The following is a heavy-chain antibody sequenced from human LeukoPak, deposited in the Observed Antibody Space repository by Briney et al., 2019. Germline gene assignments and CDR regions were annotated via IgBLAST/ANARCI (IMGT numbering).Heavy chain of an antibody. CDR2: ISGSGGST. D-gene: IGHD5-24*01. CDR3: AETQGKMATITSYGMDV. V-gene: IGHV3-23*01. CDR1: GFTFSSYA. J-gene: IGHJ6*02. Sequence: PGGSLRLSCAASGFTFSSYAMSWVRKAPGKGLEWVSAISGSGGSTYYADSVKGRFTISRDNSKNTLYLQMNSLRAEDTAVYYCAETQGKMATITSYGMDVWGQGTTVTVSS.